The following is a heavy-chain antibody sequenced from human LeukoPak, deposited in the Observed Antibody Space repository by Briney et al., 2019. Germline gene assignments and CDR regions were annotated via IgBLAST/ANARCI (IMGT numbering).Heavy chain of an antibody. J-gene: IGHJ3*02. V-gene: IGHV4-39*07. D-gene: IGHD6-13*01. CDR2: IYYSGST. CDR1: GGSISSSSYY. CDR3: AREFRIAAAGTGAFDI. Sequence: SETLSLTCTVSGGSISSSSYYWGWIRQPPGKGLEWLGSIYYSGSTYYNPSLKSRVTISVDTSKNQFSLKLSFVTAADTAVYYCAREFRIAAAGTGAFDIWGQGTMVTVSS.